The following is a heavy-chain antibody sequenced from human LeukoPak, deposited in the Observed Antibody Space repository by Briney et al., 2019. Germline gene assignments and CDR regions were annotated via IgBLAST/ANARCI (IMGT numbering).Heavy chain of an antibody. CDR3: ARGLFGHSYNWFDP. Sequence: GTSVKVSCKASGYTFTSYDINWVRQATGQGLEWMGWMNPNSGNTGYAQKFQGRVTITRNTSISTAYMELSSLRSEDTAVYYCARGLFGHSYNWFDPWGQGTLVTVSS. CDR2: MNPNSGNT. J-gene: IGHJ5*02. V-gene: IGHV1-8*03. D-gene: IGHD3-10*01. CDR1: GYTFTSYD.